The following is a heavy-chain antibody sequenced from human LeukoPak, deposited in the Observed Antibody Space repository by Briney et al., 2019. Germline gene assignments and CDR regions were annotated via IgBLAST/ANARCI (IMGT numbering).Heavy chain of an antibody. Sequence: GASVKVSCKASGYTFTGYYMHWVQQAPGQGLEWMGWINPNSGGTNYAQKFQGRVTMTRDTSISTAYMELSRLRSDDTAVYYCARNYDFWSGYYSPRSYFDYWGQGTLVTVSS. CDR1: GYTFTGYY. CDR2: INPNSGGT. CDR3: ARNYDFWSGYYSPRSYFDY. V-gene: IGHV1-2*02. D-gene: IGHD3-3*01. J-gene: IGHJ4*02.